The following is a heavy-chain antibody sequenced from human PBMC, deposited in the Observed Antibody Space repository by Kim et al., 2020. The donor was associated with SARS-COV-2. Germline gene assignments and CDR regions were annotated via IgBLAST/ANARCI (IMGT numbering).Heavy chain of an antibody. Sequence: GGSLRLSCAASGFTFSSYWMSWVRQAPGKGLEWVANIKQDGSEKYYVDSVKGRFTISRDNAKNSLYLQMNSLRAEDTAVYYCARVGTYYYGSGSYSYWGQGTLVTVSS. CDR3: ARVGTYYYGSGSYSY. CDR1: GFTFSSYW. CDR2: IKQDGSEK. J-gene: IGHJ4*02. V-gene: IGHV3-7*01. D-gene: IGHD3-10*01.